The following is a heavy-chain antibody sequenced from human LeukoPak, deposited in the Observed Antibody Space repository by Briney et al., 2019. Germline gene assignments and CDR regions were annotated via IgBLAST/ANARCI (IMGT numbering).Heavy chain of an antibody. Sequence: GASVKVSCRASGYTFTDYYMHWVRQAPGQGLEWMGWVNPNSGGTNCAQKFQDRLTMTRDTSISTVYMELSSLRSEDTAVYYCARWTTTYLDYWGQGTLVTVSS. CDR1: GYTFTDYY. J-gene: IGHJ4*02. CDR2: VNPNSGGT. CDR3: ARWTTTYLDY. D-gene: IGHD3/OR15-3a*01. V-gene: IGHV1-2*02.